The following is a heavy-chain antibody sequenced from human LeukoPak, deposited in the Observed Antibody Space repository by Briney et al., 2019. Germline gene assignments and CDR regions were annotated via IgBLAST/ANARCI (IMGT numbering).Heavy chain of an antibody. D-gene: IGHD2-2*01. V-gene: IGHV1-18*01. Sequence: ASVKVSCKASGYTFTSYGISWVRQAPGQGLEWMGWISGNNDNPNYGQKFQGRFTVTTDSSTSTAYMELRDLRSDDTAVYYCARDGTSTDDYWGQGTLVTVSS. CDR1: GYTFTSYG. CDR3: ARDGTSTDDY. CDR2: ISGNNDNP. J-gene: IGHJ4*02.